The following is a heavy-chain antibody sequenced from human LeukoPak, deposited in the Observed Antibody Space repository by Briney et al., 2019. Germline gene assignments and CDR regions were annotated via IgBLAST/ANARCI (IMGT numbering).Heavy chain of an antibody. CDR3: ARRLDHSWGEDY. J-gene: IGHJ4*02. V-gene: IGHV1-18*01. CDR2: ISAYNGNT. D-gene: IGHD3-16*01. Sequence: ASVKVSCKASGYTFTSYGISWVRQAPGPGLEWMGWISAYNGNTNYAQKLQGRVTMTTDTSTSTAYTELRSLRSDDTAVYYCARRLDHSWGEDYWGQGTLVTVSS. CDR1: GYTFTSYG.